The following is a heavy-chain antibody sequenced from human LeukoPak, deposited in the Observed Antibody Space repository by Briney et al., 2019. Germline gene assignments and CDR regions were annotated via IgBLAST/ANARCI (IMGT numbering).Heavy chain of an antibody. D-gene: IGHD5-12*01. Sequence: YPSETLSLTCTVSGGSISGSSYYWGWIRQPPGKGLEWIGSIYYSGSTYYNPSLKSRVTISVDTSKNQFSLKLSSVTAADTAVYYCARHSGGYEPIDYWGQGTLVTVSS. J-gene: IGHJ4*02. V-gene: IGHV4-39*01. CDR1: GGSISGSSYY. CDR3: ARHSGGYEPIDY. CDR2: IYYSGST.